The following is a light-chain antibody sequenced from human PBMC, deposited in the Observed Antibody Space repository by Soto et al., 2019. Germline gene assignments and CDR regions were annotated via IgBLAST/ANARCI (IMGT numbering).Light chain of an antibody. Sequence: HKNKTPSTLSASVGDRVTITCRASQSISTWLAWYQQKPGKAPKLLIYKASSLEGGVPSRFSGSGSGTEFTLTISSLQPDDFATYYCQQYLNRWTFGQGSKVDIK. V-gene: IGKV1-5*03. J-gene: IGKJ1*01. CDR3: QQYLNRWT. CDR1: QSISTW. CDR2: KAS.